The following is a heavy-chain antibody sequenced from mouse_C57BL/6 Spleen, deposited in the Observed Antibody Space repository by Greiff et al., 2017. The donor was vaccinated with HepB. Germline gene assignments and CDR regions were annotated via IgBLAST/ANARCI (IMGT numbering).Heavy chain of an antibody. CDR2: INYDGSST. V-gene: IGHV5-16*01. CDR3: ASSSYGYFDV. CDR1: GFTFSDYY. Sequence: EVMLVESEGGLVQPGRSMKLSCTASGFTFSDYYMAWVRQVPEKGLEWVANINYDGSSTYYLDSLKSRFIISRDNAKNILYLQMSSLKSEDTATYYCASSSYGYFDVWGTGTTVTVSS. J-gene: IGHJ1*03. D-gene: IGHD1-1*01.